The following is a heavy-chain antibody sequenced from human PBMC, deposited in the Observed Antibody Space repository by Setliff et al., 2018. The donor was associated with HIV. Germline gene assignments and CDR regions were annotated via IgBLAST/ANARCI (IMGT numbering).Heavy chain of an antibody. CDR3: ASGRGTVANGGLDY. D-gene: IGHD7-27*01. V-gene: IGHV3-11*03. Sequence: LRLSCAASGFTFSDYYMSWIRQAPGKGLEWVSYISSSSSYTNYADSVKGRFTISRDNAKNSLYLQMNSLRAEDTAVYYCASGRGTVANGGLDYWGQGTLVTVSS. CDR2: ISSSSSYT. J-gene: IGHJ4*02. CDR1: GFTFSDYY.